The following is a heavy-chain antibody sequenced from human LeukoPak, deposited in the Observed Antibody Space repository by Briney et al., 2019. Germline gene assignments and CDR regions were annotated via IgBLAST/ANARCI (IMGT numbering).Heavy chain of an antibody. J-gene: IGHJ6*04. V-gene: IGHV3-33*01. CDR3: ARDRAAARMDV. D-gene: IGHD6-13*01. Sequence: GRSLRLSCAASGFTSRSHGVYWVRQAPGKGLEWVAIIWYDGSNKYYADSVKGRFTISRDNSKNTLYLQMNSLRAEDTAVYYCARDRAAARMDVWGKGTTVTVSS. CDR2: IWYDGSNK. CDR1: GFTSRSHG.